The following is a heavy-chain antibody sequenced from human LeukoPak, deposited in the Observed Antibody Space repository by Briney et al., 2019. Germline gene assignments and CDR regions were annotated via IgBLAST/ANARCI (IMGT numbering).Heavy chain of an antibody. CDR2: ISSSGSTI. CDR1: GFTFSSYE. J-gene: IGHJ4*02. Sequence: QTGGSLRLSCAASGFTFSSYEMNWVRQAPGKGLEWVSYISSSGSTIYYADSVKGRFTISRDNAKNSLYLQMNSLRVEDTALYYCAREAAAGIWFDYWGQGTLVTVSS. D-gene: IGHD6-13*01. CDR3: AREAAAGIWFDY. V-gene: IGHV3-48*03.